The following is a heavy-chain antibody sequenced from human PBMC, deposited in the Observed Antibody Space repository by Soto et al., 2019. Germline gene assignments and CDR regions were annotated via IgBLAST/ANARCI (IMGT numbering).Heavy chain of an antibody. CDR1: GFTFSSYG. J-gene: IGHJ3*02. Sequence: GGSLRLSCAASGFTFSSYGMHWVRQAPGKGLEWVAVIWYDGSNKYYADSVKGRLTISRDNSKNTLYLQMNSLRAEDTAVYYCASGFSSGWPDDAFDIWGQGTMVTVSS. CDR2: IWYDGSNK. V-gene: IGHV3-33*01. CDR3: ASGFSSGWPDDAFDI. D-gene: IGHD6-19*01.